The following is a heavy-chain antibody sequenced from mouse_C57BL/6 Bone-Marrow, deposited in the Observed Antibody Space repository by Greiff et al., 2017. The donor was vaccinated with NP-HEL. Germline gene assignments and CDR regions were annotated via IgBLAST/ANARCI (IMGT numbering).Heavy chain of an antibody. CDR2: IYPGSGNT. CDR1: GYTFTDYY. Sequence: QVQLKQSGAELVRPGASVKLSCKASGYTFTDYYINWVKQRPGQGLEWIARIYPGSGNTYYNEKFKGKATLTAEKSSSTAYMQLSSLTSEDSAVYFCARSYYDYGGYAMDYWGQGTSVTVSS. J-gene: IGHJ4*01. CDR3: ARSYYDYGGYAMDY. V-gene: IGHV1-76*01. D-gene: IGHD2-4*01.